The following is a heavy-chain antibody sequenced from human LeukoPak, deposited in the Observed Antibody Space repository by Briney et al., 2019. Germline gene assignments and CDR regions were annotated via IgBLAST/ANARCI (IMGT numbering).Heavy chain of an antibody. V-gene: IGHV3-9*03. J-gene: IGHJ3*02. CDR2: ISWNRGSI. Sequence: GRSLRLSCAASGFTFDDYAMHWVRQAPGKGLEWVSGISWNRGSIGYADSVKGRFTIPRDNAKNCLYLQMNSLRAADMALYYCAKDWSYGAHAFDIWGQGTMVTVSS. CDR3: AKDWSYGAHAFDI. CDR1: GFTFDDYA. D-gene: IGHD4-17*01.